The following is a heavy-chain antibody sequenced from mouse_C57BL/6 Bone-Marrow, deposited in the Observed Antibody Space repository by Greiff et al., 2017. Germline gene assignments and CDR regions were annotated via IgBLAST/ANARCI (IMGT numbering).Heavy chain of an antibody. CDR1: GYSFTGYY. Sequence: VQLQQSGPELVKPGASVKISCKASGYSFTGYYMNWVKQSPEKSLEWIGEINPSTGGTTYNQKFKAKATLTVDKSSSTAYMQLKSLTSEDSAVYYCARKIRRIFAYWGKGTLVTVSA. V-gene: IGHV1-42*01. D-gene: IGHD5-1-1*01. CDR3: ARKIRRIFAY. J-gene: IGHJ3*01. CDR2: INPSTGGT.